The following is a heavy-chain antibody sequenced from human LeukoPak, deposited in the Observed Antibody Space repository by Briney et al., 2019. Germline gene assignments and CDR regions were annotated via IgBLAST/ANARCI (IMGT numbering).Heavy chain of an antibody. V-gene: IGHV5-51*01. J-gene: IGHJ6*03. CDR1: GYSFTSYW. CDR2: IYPGDSDT. CDR3: ARHAGSSWYGYYYYYMDV. Sequence: HGESLKISCKGSGYSFTSYWIGWVRQMPGKGLEWMGIIYPGDSDTRYSPSFQGQVTISADKSISTAYLQWSSLKASDTAMYYFARHAGSSWYGYYYYYMDVWGKGTTVTISS. D-gene: IGHD6-13*01.